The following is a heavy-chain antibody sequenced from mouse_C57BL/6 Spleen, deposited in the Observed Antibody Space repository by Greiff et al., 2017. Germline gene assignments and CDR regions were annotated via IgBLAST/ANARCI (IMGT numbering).Heavy chain of an antibody. CDR3: TRVPYGENAMDY. J-gene: IGHJ4*01. V-gene: IGHV5-9-1*02. D-gene: IGHD1-1*02. CDR2: ISSGGDYI. CDR1: GFTFSSYA. Sequence: EVNLVESGEGLVKPGGSLKLSCAASGFTFSSYAMSWVRQTPEKRLEWVAYISSGGDYIYYADTVKGRFTISRDNARNTLYLQMSSLKSEDTAMYYCTRVPYGENAMDYWGQGTSVTVSS.